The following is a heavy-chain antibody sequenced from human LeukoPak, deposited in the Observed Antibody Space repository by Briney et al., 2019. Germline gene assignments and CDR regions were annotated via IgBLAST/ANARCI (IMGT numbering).Heavy chain of an antibody. J-gene: IGHJ6*02. D-gene: IGHD3-10*01. CDR2: MNPNSGNT. CDR1: GYTFTSYD. Sequence: ASVKVSCKASGYTFTSYDINWVRQATGQGLEWMGWMNPNSGNTGYAHTFQGRVTMTRNTSISTTYMDLSSLRSEDTAVYYCARGVGTHMVRGVHMDVWGQGTTVTVSS. V-gene: IGHV1-8*01. CDR3: ARGVGTHMVRGVHMDV.